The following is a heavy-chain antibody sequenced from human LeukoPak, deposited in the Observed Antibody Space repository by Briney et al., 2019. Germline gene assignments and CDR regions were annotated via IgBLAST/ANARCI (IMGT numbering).Heavy chain of an antibody. J-gene: IGHJ4*02. CDR1: GFTFSSYG. CDR2: IRYDGSNK. D-gene: IGHD3-3*01. CDR3: ARDKIFGVVILYYFDY. V-gene: IGHV3-30*02. Sequence: GGSLRLSCAASGFTFSSYGMHWVRQAPGKGLEWVAFIRYDGSNKYYADSVKGRFTISRDNSKNTLYLQMNSLRAEDTAVYYCARDKIFGVVILYYFDYWGQGTLVTVSS.